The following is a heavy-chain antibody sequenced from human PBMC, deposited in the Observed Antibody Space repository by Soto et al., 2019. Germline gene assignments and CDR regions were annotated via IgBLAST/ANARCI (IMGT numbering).Heavy chain of an antibody. CDR2: INPSGGST. V-gene: IGHV1-46*01. CDR3: ARDSGSGWYDY. Sequence: ASVKVSCKASGYTFTSYGISWVRQAPGQGLEWMGIINPSGGSTSYAQKFQGRVTMTRDTSTSTVYMELSSLRSEDTAVYYCARDSGSGWYDYWGQGTLVTVSS. CDR1: GYTFTSYG. J-gene: IGHJ4*02. D-gene: IGHD6-19*01.